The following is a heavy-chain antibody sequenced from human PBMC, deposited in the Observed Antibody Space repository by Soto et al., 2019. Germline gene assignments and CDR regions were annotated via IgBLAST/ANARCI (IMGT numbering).Heavy chain of an antibody. V-gene: IGHV3-53*01. J-gene: IGHJ6*02. CDR1: GFSVSNYD. CDR2: IWSGGNT. D-gene: IGHD3-22*01. Sequence: PGGSLRLSCAACGFSVSNYDISWVRQAPWKGLEWVSVIWSGGNTKYADSVKGRFTISKDKSKNTVWLQMNSLRVEDKDLYYCARENAAYAAGTGYYFVGGMDIWGQRTTVAVYS. CDR3: ARENAAYAAGTGYYFVGGMDI.